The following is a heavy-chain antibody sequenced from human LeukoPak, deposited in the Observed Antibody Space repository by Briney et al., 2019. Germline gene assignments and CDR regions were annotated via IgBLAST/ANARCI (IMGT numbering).Heavy chain of an antibody. Sequence: GGSLRLSCAASGFTFDDYGMSWVRQAPGKGLEWVSGINWNGGGTGYADSVKGRSPISRDNAKNSLYLQMNSLRAEDTALYYCARALGYSSGWSPFDYWGQGTLVTVSS. V-gene: IGHV3-20*04. D-gene: IGHD6-19*01. CDR2: INWNGGGT. CDR3: ARALGYSSGWSPFDY. CDR1: GFTFDDYG. J-gene: IGHJ4*02.